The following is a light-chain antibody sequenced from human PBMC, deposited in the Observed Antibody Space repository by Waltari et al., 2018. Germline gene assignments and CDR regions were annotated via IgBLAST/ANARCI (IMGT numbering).Light chain of an antibody. CDR3: SSYTSSSTYV. CDR1: SSDVGGYNY. V-gene: IGLV2-14*01. Sequence: QSALTQPASVSGSPGQSITISCTGTSSDVGGYNYVSWYQQHPGKAPKLMIYDVSKRPSGVSNRFSGSKSRNPASLTISGLQAEDEADYYCSSYTSSSTYVFGPGTKVTVL. J-gene: IGLJ1*01. CDR2: DVS.